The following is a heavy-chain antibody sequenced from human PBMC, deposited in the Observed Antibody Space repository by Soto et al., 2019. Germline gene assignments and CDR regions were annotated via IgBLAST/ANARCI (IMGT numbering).Heavy chain of an antibody. CDR3: ARHGYYYGSGSYYKDGMDV. D-gene: IGHD3-10*01. CDR2: IYYSGST. Sequence: SETLSLTCTVSGGSISSYYWSWIRQPPGKGLEWIGYIYYSGSTNYNPSLKSRVTISVDTSKNQFSLKLSSVTAADTAVYYCARHGYYYGSGSYYKDGMDVWGQGTTVTVSS. CDR1: GGSISSYY. V-gene: IGHV4-59*08. J-gene: IGHJ6*02.